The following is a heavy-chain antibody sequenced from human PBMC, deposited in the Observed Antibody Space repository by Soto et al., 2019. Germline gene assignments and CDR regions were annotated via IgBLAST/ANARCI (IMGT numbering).Heavy chain of an antibody. V-gene: IGHV1-69*09. CDR3: AREGSRYDRSGYSRPDY. J-gene: IGHJ4*02. Sequence: QVQLVQSGAEVKKPGSSVKVSCKVSGDTFSTYSISWVRQAPGQGLEWLGGIIPILGIPSYAQRFQDRVTIPADKSKSTAYMELSSLRSEDTAVYYWAREGSRYDRSGYSRPDYWGQGTLVTASS. CDR1: GDTFSTYS. D-gene: IGHD3-22*01. CDR2: IIPILGIP.